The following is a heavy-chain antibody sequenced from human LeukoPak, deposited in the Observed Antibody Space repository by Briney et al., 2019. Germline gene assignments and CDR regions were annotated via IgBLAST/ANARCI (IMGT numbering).Heavy chain of an antibody. V-gene: IGHV4-34*01. CDR2: INHSGST. CDR3: ARVGGYSYGYPWGYYYYYMDV. J-gene: IGHJ6*03. Sequence: SETLSLTCAVYGGSFSGYYWSWIRQPPGKGLEWIGEINHSGSTNYNPSLKSRVTISVDTSKNQFSLKLSSVTAADTAVHYCARVGGYSYGYPWGYYYYYMDVWGKGTTVTVSS. D-gene: IGHD5-18*01. CDR1: GGSFSGYY.